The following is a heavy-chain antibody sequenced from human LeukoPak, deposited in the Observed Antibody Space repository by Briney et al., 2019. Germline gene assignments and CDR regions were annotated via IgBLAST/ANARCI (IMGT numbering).Heavy chain of an antibody. V-gene: IGHV4-59*08. D-gene: IGHD1-1*01. J-gene: IGHJ4*02. CDR2: INDSGST. CDR3: TRRGRNNWGEGNDY. Sequence: TASETLSLTCTVSGGSISSYYWSWIRQPPGKGLEWIGYINDSGSTNSNPSLKSRVTMSVDTSKNQFSLKLCSVTAADTAVYYCTRRGRNNWGEGNDYWGQGTLVTVSS. CDR1: GGSISSYY.